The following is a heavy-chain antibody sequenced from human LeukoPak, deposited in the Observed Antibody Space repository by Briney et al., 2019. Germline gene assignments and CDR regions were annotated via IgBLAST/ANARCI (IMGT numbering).Heavy chain of an antibody. CDR2: INHSGST. Sequence: PSETLSLTCAVYGGSFSGYYWSWIRQPPGKGLEWIGEINHSGSTNYNPSLKSRVTISVDTSKNQFSLKLSSVTAADTAVYYCARSARLYYYGSGSAYFDYWGQGTLVTVSS. D-gene: IGHD3-10*01. CDR3: ARSARLYYYGSGSAYFDY. J-gene: IGHJ4*02. CDR1: GGSFSGYY. V-gene: IGHV4-34*01.